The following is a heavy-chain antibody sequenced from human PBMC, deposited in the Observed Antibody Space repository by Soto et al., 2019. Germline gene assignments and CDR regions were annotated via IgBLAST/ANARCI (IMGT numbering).Heavy chain of an antibody. CDR1: GYTFTSYG. V-gene: IGHV1-18*04. CDR2: ISAYNGNT. CDR3: VAVWTLHIPKYYGMGV. D-gene: IGHD1-1*01. J-gene: IGHJ6*01. Sequence: GASVKVSCKASGYTFTSYGISWVRQAPGQGLEWMGWISAYNGNTNYAQKLQGRVTMTTDTSTSTAYMELRSLRSHATAAHYRVAVWTLHIPKYYGMGVWRQGTTVGVSS.